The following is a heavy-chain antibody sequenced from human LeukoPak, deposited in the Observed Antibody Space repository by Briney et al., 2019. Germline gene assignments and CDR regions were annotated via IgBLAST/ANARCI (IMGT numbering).Heavy chain of an antibody. V-gene: IGHV3-23*01. D-gene: IGHD4-17*01. Sequence: PGGSLRLSCAASGFTFSSYAMTWVRQAPGKGLEWVSVISGSGGSTYYADSVKGRFTISRDNSKNTLFLQMNSLRHEDTAFYYCAKAPSGDYVDPLGWFDPWGQGTLVTVSS. CDR1: GFTFSSYA. CDR2: ISGSGGST. CDR3: AKAPSGDYVDPLGWFDP. J-gene: IGHJ5*02.